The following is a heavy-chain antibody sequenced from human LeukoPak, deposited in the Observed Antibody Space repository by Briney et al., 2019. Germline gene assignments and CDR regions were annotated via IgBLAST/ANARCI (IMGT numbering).Heavy chain of an antibody. J-gene: IGHJ6*03. Sequence: GGSLRLSCAASGCTFNQYGMSWVRQAPGKGLEWVSSLSWNGGDTRYADSVKDRFTISRDNAKKSLYLQMDSLRAEDTALYYCARRGYPYYYYMDVWGTGTTVTVSS. D-gene: IGHD3-16*02. CDR2: LSWNGGDT. V-gene: IGHV3-20*04. CDR1: GCTFNQYG. CDR3: ARRGYPYYYYMDV.